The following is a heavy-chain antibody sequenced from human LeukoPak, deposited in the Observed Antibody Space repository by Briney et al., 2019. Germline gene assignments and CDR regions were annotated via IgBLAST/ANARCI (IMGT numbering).Heavy chain of an antibody. Sequence: SETLSLTCTVSGGSISSNDYYWGWIRQPPGKGLEWIGSIYYSGSTYYNPSLKSRVTISVDTSKNQFSLKLSSVTAADTAVYYCARVVGSVNSIRFDPWGQGTLVTVSS. CDR2: IYYSGST. CDR3: ARVVGSVNSIRFDP. CDR1: GGSISSNDYY. J-gene: IGHJ5*02. V-gene: IGHV4-39*07. D-gene: IGHD1-26*01.